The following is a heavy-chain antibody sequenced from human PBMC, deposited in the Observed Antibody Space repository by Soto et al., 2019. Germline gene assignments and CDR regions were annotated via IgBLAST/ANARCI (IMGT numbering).Heavy chain of an antibody. CDR2: INPSGGST. CDR3: ARDPYYDFWSGYSRNYYYGMDV. CDR1: GYTFTSYY. V-gene: IGHV1-46*01. D-gene: IGHD3-3*01. Sequence: QVQLVQSGAEVKKPGASVKVSCKASGYTFTSYYMHWVQQAPGQGLEWMGIINPSGGSTSYAQKFQGRVTMTRDTSTSTVYMELSSLRSEDTAVYYCARDPYYDFWSGYSRNYYYGMDVWGQGTTVTVSS. J-gene: IGHJ6*02.